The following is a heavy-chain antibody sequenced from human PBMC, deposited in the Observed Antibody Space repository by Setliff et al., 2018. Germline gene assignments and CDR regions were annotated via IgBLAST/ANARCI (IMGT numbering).Heavy chain of an antibody. CDR3: AIIDDAIMDLDY. CDR2: IWPDDSDT. J-gene: IGHJ4*02. Sequence: GESLKISCQASGYSFSTFWIGWVRQMPGKGLEWMGVIWPDDSDTTYSPPFRGEVTISADKSVNTAYLQWDSLRASDTAIYYCAIIDDAIMDLDYWGQGTLVTVSS. V-gene: IGHV5-51*01. D-gene: IGHD3-16*01. CDR1: GYSFSTFW.